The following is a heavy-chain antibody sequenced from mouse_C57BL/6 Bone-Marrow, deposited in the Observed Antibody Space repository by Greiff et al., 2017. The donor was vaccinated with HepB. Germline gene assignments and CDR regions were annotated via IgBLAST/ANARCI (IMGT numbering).Heavy chain of an antibody. J-gene: IGHJ4*01. D-gene: IGHD2-14*01. CDR3: ARRVPRGAMDY. V-gene: IGHV1-81*01. CDR1: GYTFTSYG. CDR2: IYPRSGNT. Sequence: VKLQESGAELARPGASVKLSCKASGYTFTSYGISWVKQRTGQGLEWIGEIYPRSGNTYYNEKFKGKATLTADKSSSTAYMELRSLTSEDSAVYFCARRVPRGAMDYWGQGTSVTVSS.